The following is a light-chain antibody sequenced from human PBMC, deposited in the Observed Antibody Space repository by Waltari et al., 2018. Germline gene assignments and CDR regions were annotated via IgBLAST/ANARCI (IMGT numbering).Light chain of an antibody. CDR3: QQYYGSPPWT. J-gene: IGKJ1*01. V-gene: IGKV4-1*01. Sequence: DIVMTQSPDSLTVSLGERATINCKSSQSILSSSNNLNYLAWYQQRPGQPPKLLIYWASTRESGVPDRFSGSRSGTDFTLTISSLQAEDVAVYYCQQYYGSPPWTFGQGTKVEIK. CDR2: WAS. CDR1: QSILSSSNNLNY.